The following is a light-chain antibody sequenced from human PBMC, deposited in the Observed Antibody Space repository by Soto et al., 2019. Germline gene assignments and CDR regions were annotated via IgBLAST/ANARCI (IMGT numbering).Light chain of an antibody. CDR2: LGS. CDR3: MQALQIPST. Sequence: DIVMTQSPLSLPVTPGEPASISCRSSQSLLHSNGYNYLHWYLQKPGQSPQLLIYLGSNRASGVPDRFSGSGSGTDFTLKISRVEAGDVGVYYCMQALQIPSTFGQGTKVDIK. J-gene: IGKJ1*01. CDR1: QSLLHSNGYNY. V-gene: IGKV2-28*01.